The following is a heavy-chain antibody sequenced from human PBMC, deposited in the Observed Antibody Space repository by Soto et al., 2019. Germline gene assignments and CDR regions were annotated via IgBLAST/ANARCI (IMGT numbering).Heavy chain of an antibody. CDR2: INPANGNT. V-gene: IGHV1-3*01. J-gene: IGHJ3*01. D-gene: IGHD1-26*01. CDR3: ARDIVSAGPRANDAFDV. CDR1: GFTFSDTL. Sequence: QVQLVQSGAEMKKPGASVNISCQASGFTFSDTLINWVRQGPGQGLEWMGWINPANGNTRYSESFQGRVTISSLSSASTAYVALSDLTSEGTAVYYCARDIVSAGPRANDAFDVWGQGTMITVSS.